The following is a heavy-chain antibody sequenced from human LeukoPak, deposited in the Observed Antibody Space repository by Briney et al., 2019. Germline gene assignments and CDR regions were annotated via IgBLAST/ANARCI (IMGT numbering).Heavy chain of an antibody. J-gene: IGHJ4*02. CDR3: ARDWAIAAAGTPDY. CDR1: GFAFSSYW. V-gene: IGHV3-7*01. Sequence: GSLRLSCAASGFAFSSYWMSWVRQAPGKGLEWVANIKQDGSETYYVDSVKGRFTISRDNAQNSLYLQMNSLRAEDTAVYYCARDWAIAAAGTPDYWGQGTLVTVSS. D-gene: IGHD6-13*01. CDR2: IKQDGSET.